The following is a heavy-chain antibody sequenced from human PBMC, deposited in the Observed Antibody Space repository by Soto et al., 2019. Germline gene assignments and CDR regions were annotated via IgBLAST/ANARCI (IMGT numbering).Heavy chain of an antibody. Sequence: EVQLLESGGGLVQPGGSLRLSCAASGFTFSNYDMSWVRQAPGKGLEWVSTISGGGVRIYYADSVKGRFTISRDNSRNALCMQINSLRAEYTAVYCCAKRPASLVCFDYWGQGTLVTVSS. V-gene: IGHV3-23*01. CDR2: ISGGGVRI. CDR3: AKRPASLVCFDY. D-gene: IGHD2-2*01. J-gene: IGHJ4*02. CDR1: GFTFSNYD.